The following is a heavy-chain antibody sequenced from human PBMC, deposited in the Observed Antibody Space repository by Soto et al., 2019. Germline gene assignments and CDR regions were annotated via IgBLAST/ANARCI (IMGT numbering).Heavy chain of an antibody. CDR2: IMPIIGST. Sequence: SVKVSCKASGDSSSVYPISWVRQAPGHGLEWIGGIMPIIGSTNYAQKFQGRVTITADTSPTTVYMELSGLKSDDTAVYYCAREGQGMALIRFDYWGQGTLVTVYS. CDR3: AREGQGMALIRFDY. J-gene: IGHJ4*02. V-gene: IGHV1-69*06. D-gene: IGHD5-12*01. CDR1: GDSSSVYP.